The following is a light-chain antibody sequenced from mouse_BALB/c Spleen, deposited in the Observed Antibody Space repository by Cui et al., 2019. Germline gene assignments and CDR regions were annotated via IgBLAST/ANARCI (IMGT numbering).Light chain of an antibody. Sequence: QMLQPTSALSASLGGRITISCSTSQSSRNYLNWYQQKPDGTVKLLIYFTSRLRSGVPSRFSGSGSGTYYSLTISNLEEEDTATYYCQQGNTLPRTFGGGTKLEIK. CDR3: QQGNTLPRT. V-gene: IGKV10-96*01. J-gene: IGKJ1*01. CDR2: FTS. CDR1: QSSRNY.